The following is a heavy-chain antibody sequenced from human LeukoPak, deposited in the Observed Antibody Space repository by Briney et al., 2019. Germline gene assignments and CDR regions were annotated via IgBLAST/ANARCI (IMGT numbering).Heavy chain of an antibody. Sequence: SETLSLTCTVSGGSISSYYWSWIRQPPGKGLEWIGYIYYSGSTNYNPSLKSRVTISVDTSKNQFSLKLSSVTAADTAVYYCARRGYDILTGYSLFDYWGQGTLVTVSS. V-gene: IGHV4-59*08. J-gene: IGHJ4*02. D-gene: IGHD3-9*01. CDR1: GGSISSYY. CDR3: ARRGYDILTGYSLFDY. CDR2: IYYSGST.